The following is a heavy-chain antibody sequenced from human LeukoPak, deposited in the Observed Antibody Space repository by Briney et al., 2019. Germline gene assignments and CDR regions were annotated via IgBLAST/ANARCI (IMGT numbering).Heavy chain of an antibody. CDR2: ISGSGGST. V-gene: IGHV3-23*01. D-gene: IGHD2-2*02. Sequence: GGSLRLSCAASGFTFSSYAMSWVRQAPGKGLEWVSAISGSGGSTYYADSVKGRFTISRDNSKNTLYLQMNSLRAEDTAGYYCAGTDQLLYPYYFDYWGQGTLVTVSS. CDR1: GFTFSSYA. J-gene: IGHJ4*02. CDR3: AGTDQLLYPYYFDY.